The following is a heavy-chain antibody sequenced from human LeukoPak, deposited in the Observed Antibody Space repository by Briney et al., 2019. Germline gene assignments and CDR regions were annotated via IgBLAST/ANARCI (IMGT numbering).Heavy chain of an antibody. D-gene: IGHD1-26*01. Sequence: GGSLRLSCAASGFIVSSNYMSWVRQVPGKGLEWVSVIYSGGSTYYADSVKGRFTISRDNSKNTLHLQMNSLRAEDTAVYYCAKEGIVGATEDAFGIWGQGTMVTVSS. CDR1: GFIVSSNY. J-gene: IGHJ3*02. CDR3: AKEGIVGATEDAFGI. CDR2: IYSGGST. V-gene: IGHV3-53*01.